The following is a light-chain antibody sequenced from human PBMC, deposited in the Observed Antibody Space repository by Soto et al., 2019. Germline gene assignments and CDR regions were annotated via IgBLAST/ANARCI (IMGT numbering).Light chain of an antibody. J-gene: IGKJ1*01. V-gene: IGKV3D-15*01. CDR3: QQYDSIPPWT. CDR1: RGISRN. CDR2: GTS. Sequence: DIQMTQSPSSLSASVGDRVTISCRASRGISRNLNLYQQKPGQAPRLLIFGTSTRATGIPDRFSGGGSGTDFTLTISRLDPEDYAVYFCQQYDSIPPWTFGQGTKVDIK.